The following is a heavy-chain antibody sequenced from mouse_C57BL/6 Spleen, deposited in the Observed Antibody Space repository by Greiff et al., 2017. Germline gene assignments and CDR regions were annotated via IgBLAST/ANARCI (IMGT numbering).Heavy chain of an antibody. CDR2: IYPRDGST. V-gene: IGHV1-78*01. J-gene: IGHJ2*01. D-gene: IGHD3-1*01. CDR1: GYTFTDHT. Sequence: VKLMESDAELVKPGASVKISCKVSGYTFTDHTIHWMKQRPEQGLEWIGYIYPRDGSTKYNEKFKGKATLTADKSSSTAYMQLNSLTSEDSAVYFCARWGRLRDYFDYWGQGTTLTVSS. CDR3: ARWGRLRDYFDY.